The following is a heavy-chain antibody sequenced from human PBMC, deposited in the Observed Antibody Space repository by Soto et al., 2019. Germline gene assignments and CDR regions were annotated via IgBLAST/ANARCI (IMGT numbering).Heavy chain of an antibody. CDR1: GGSISRGCYY. D-gene: IGHD6-13*01. CDR3: ARRSLAATGPYYFDN. J-gene: IGHJ4*02. CDR2: IYYSGNT. V-gene: IGHV4-31*03. Sequence: SETLSLTCTVSGGSISRGCYYWSWIRQHPEKGLEWIGYIYYSGNTYYNPSLKGRVTLSVDTSKNQFSLKLNSVTAADTAVYYCARRSLAATGPYYFDNWGQGTLVTVSS.